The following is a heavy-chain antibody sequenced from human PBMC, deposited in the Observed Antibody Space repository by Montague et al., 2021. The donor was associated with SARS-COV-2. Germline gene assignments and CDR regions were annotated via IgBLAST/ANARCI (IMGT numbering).Heavy chain of an antibody. CDR1: GFSLSTGGVG. V-gene: IGHV2-5*02. CDR3: AHQYYDYVWGSYRPDYFDY. Sequence: PALVKPTQTLTLTCSFSGFSLSTGGVGVGWIRQSPGKGLEWLGVIFWDDEKRYNPTLKTRLTISKGTSQNQVVITLTDMGPADTATYFCAHQYYDYVWGSYRPDYFDYWGQGTLVTVSS. CDR2: IFWDDEK. J-gene: IGHJ4*02. D-gene: IGHD3-16*02.